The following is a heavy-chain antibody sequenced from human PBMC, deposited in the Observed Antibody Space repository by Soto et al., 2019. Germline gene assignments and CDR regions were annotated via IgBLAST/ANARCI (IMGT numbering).Heavy chain of an antibody. CDR2: ISGSGGST. CDR1: GLTFSSYA. CDR3: AKEPYYYGSGSYYLARDY. Sequence: EVQLLESGGGLVQPGGSLRLSCAASGLTFSSYAMSWVRQAPGKGLEWVSAISGSGGSTYYADSVKGRFTISRDNSKNTLYLQMNSLRAEDTAVYYCAKEPYYYGSGSYYLARDYWGQGTLVTVSS. J-gene: IGHJ4*02. D-gene: IGHD3-10*01. V-gene: IGHV3-23*01.